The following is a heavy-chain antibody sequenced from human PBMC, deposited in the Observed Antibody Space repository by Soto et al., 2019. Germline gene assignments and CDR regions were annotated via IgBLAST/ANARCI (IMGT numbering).Heavy chain of an antibody. CDR3: AAAALVLSGSVDWFDP. V-gene: IGHV1-69*01. J-gene: IGHJ5*02. CDR2: IIPIFGTA. CDR1: EGTFSSYA. Sequence: QVQLVQSGAEVKKPGSSVKVSCKASEGTFSSYAISWVRQAPGQGLEWMGGIIPIFGTANYAQKFQGRVTITADESTSTAYMELSSLRSEDTAVYYCAAAALVLSGSVDWFDPWGQGTVVTVSS. D-gene: IGHD2-15*01.